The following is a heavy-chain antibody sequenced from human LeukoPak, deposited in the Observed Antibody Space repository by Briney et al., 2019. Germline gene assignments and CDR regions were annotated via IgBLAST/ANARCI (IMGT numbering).Heavy chain of an antibody. D-gene: IGHD3-10*01. CDR1: GYTFTSYG. V-gene: IGHV1-18*01. Sequence: GASVKVSCKASGYTFTSYGISWVRQAPGQGLEWMGWISAYNGNTNYAQKLQGRVTMTTDTSTSTAYMELRSLRSDDTAVYYCARDSMAYYYGSGSSLWFDPWGQGTLVTVSS. J-gene: IGHJ5*02. CDR3: ARDSMAYYYGSGSSLWFDP. CDR2: ISAYNGNT.